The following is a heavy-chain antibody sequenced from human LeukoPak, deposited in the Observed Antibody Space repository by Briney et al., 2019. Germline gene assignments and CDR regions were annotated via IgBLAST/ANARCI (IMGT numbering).Heavy chain of an antibody. CDR3: ARENMRDGGIAAAGTDY. Sequence: AGGSLRLSCAASGFTFSNYWMTWVRQAPGKGLEWVANINQDGSEKYYVDSMRGRFTISRDNAKNSLYLQMSSLRADDTAVYYCARENMRDGGIAAAGTDYWGQGPLVTVSS. V-gene: IGHV3-7*01. D-gene: IGHD6-13*01. CDR2: INQDGSEK. CDR1: GFTFSNYW. J-gene: IGHJ4*02.